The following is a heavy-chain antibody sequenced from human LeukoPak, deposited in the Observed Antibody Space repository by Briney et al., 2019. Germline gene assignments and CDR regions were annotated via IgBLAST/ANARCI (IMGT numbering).Heavy chain of an antibody. D-gene: IGHD3-10*01. CDR3: TRLANYYYGSGSYYNNDY. CDR2: IRSKANSYAT. CDR1: GFTFSGSA. J-gene: IGHJ4*02. Sequence: PGGSLRLSCAASGFTFSGSAMHWVRQASGKGLEWVGRIRSKANSYATAYAASVKGRFTISREDSKNTAYLQMNSLKTEDTAVYYCTRLANYYYGSGSYYNNDYWGQGTLVTVSS. V-gene: IGHV3-73*01.